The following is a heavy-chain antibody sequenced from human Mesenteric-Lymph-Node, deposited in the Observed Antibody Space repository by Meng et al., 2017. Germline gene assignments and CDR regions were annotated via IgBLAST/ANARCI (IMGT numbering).Heavy chain of an antibody. CDR1: GFTFTSSA. D-gene: IGHD2-15*01. J-gene: IGHJ5*02. V-gene: IGHV1-58*01. CDR2: IVVGSGNT. CDR3: AASPYCSGGSCYGFWWFDP. Sequence: SVKVSCKASGFTFTSSAVQWVRQARGQRLEWIGWIVVGSGNTNYAQKFQERVTITRDMSTSTAYMELSSLRSEDTAVYYCAASPYCSGGSCYGFWWFDPWGQGTLVTVSS.